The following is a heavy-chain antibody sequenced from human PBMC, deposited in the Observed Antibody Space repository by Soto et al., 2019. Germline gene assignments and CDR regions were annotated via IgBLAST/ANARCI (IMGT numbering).Heavy chain of an antibody. V-gene: IGHV3-23*01. CDR1: GFTFSSYA. Sequence: PGGSLRLSCAASGFTFSSYAMSWVRQAPGKGLEWVSAISGSGGSTYYADSVKGRFTISRDNSKNTLYLQMNSLRAEDTAVYYCASGSSGYHDAFDIWGQGTMVTVSS. J-gene: IGHJ3*02. D-gene: IGHD3-22*01. CDR3: ASGSSGYHDAFDI. CDR2: ISGSGGST.